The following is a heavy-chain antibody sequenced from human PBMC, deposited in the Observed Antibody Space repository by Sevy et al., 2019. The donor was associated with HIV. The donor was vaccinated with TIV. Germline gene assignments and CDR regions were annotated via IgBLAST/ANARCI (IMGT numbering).Heavy chain of an antibody. CDR3: ARNQGTSSTGYGMDV. CDR1: GGALSSGVYY. Sequence: SETLSLTCSVSGGALSSGVYYWSWIRQNPGKGLEWIGYISNSGRSYYNPSLKSRVTISLDVSQNQFSLRLTSVTAADTAMFYWARNQGTSSTGYGMDVWGQGITVTVSS. V-gene: IGHV4-31*03. J-gene: IGHJ6*02. D-gene: IGHD3-3*02. CDR2: ISNSGRS.